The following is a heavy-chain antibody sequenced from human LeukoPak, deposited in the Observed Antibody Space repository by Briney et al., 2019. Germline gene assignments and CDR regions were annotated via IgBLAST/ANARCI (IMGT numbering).Heavy chain of an antibody. J-gene: IGHJ4*02. CDR3: ARGRDGYNPFDY. CDR2: IYTSGST. Sequence: SETLSLTCTVSGGSISSYYWSWIRQPAGKGPEWIGYIYTSGSTNYNPSLKSRVTISVDTSKNQFSLKLSSVTAADTAMYYCARGRDGYNPFDYWGQGTLVTVSS. V-gene: IGHV4-4*09. CDR1: GGSISSYY. D-gene: IGHD5-24*01.